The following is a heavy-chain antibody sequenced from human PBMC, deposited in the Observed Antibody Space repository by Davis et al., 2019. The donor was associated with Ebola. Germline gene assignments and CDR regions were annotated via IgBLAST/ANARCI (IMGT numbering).Heavy chain of an antibody. V-gene: IGHV4-34*01. CDR1: GGSFSDYY. CDR3: ASPHQIRGRDYFDL. D-gene: IGHD2-2*01. Sequence: PSETLSLTCAVYGGSFSDYYWSFIRQSPGKGLEWIGEVNHRGRTYSNPSLESRATISIDTSKMQFSLKMTSVTAADTAIYYCASPHQIRGRDYFDLWGQGTLVTVSS. J-gene: IGHJ4*02. CDR2: VNHRGRT.